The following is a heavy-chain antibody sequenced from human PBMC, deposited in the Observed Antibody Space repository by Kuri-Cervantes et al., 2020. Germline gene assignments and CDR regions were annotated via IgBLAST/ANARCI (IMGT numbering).Heavy chain of an antibody. CDR3: ATDSINQGFDN. J-gene: IGHJ4*02. Sequence: GESLKISCAASGFTFSSYGMHWVRQAPGKGLEWVAVISYDGSNKYYADSVKGRFTISRDNSKNSLHLQLNGLRAEDTAVYYCATDSINQGFDNWGQGTLVTVSS. V-gene: IGHV3-30*03. CDR1: GFTFSSYG. D-gene: IGHD3-3*02. CDR2: ISYDGSNK.